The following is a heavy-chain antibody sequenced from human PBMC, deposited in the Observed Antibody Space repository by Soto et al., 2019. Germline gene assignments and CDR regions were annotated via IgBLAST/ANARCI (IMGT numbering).Heavy chain of an antibody. CDR1: GFTFSSYG. Sequence: QVHLVESGGGVVQPGKSLRLSCAASGFTFSSYGMHWVRQAPGMRLEWVASISYDGSNQYYADSVKGRFTISRHNSKNPLYLQMNSLKAEDTAVYYCAARRQFGDYYYYGRAVWSEGTTVTVSS. CDR2: ISYDGSNQ. V-gene: IGHV3-30*03. D-gene: IGHD3-10*01. CDR3: AARRQFGDYYYYGRAV. J-gene: IGHJ6*02.